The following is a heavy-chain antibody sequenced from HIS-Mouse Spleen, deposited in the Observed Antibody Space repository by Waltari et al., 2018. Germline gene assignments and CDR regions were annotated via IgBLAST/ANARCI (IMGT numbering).Heavy chain of an antibody. CDR2: IKQDGSEK. CDR3: ARDLSGTGVCFDY. D-gene: IGHD7-27*01. CDR1: GFTFSSFW. V-gene: IGHV3-7*01. J-gene: IGHJ4*02. Sequence: EVQLVESGGGLVQPGGSLRLSCAASGFTFSSFWMSWVRRAPGKGLEWVANIKQDGSEKYYVDSVKGRFTISRDNAKNSLYLQMNSLRAEDTAVYYCARDLSGTGVCFDYWGQGTLVTVSS.